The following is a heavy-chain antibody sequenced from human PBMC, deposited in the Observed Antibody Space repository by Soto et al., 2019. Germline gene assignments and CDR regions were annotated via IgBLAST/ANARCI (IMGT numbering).Heavy chain of an antibody. V-gene: IGHV4-39*01. CDR1: GGSISSSSYY. D-gene: IGHD1-26*01. CDR3: ARLSRGATSSLNRY. J-gene: IGHJ4*02. Sequence: SETLSLTCTVSGGSISSSSYYWGWIRQPPGKGLEWIGSIYYSGSTYYNPSLKSRVTISVDTSKNQFSLKLSSVTAADTAVYYCARLSRGATSSLNRYWGQGTLVTVSS. CDR2: IYYSGST.